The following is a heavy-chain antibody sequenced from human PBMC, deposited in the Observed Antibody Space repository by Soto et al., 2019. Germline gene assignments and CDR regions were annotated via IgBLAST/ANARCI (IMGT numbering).Heavy chain of an antibody. V-gene: IGHV3-33*01. CDR1: GFTFSNYG. J-gene: IGHJ6*02. D-gene: IGHD1-26*01. Sequence: GASLRLSCAASGFTFSNYGMHWVRQAPGKGLEWVAIIWHDGNNKYYADSVRGRFIISRDNSKNRLYLQMNSLRAEDTAVYYCASDLVGASDSYGLDVWGQGTPVTVSS. CDR2: IWHDGNNK. CDR3: ASDLVGASDSYGLDV.